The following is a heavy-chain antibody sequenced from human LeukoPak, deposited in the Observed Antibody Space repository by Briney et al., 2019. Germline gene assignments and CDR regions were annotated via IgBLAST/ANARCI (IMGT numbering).Heavy chain of an antibody. CDR3: ARLGRGTAMDYPDHDAFDI. Sequence: GASVKVSCKASGYTFTSYDINWVRQATGQGLEWMGWMNPNSGNTGYAQKFQGRATMTRNTSISTAYMELSSLRSEDTAVYYCARLGRGTAMDYPDHDAFDIWGQGTMVTVSS. V-gene: IGHV1-8*01. J-gene: IGHJ3*02. D-gene: IGHD5-18*01. CDR1: GYTFTSYD. CDR2: MNPNSGNT.